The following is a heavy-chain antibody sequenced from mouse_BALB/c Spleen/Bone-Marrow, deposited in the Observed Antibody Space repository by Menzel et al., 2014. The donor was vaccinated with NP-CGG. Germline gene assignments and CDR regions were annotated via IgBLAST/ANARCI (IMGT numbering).Heavy chain of an antibody. Sequence: VQLQQSGAELVKPGASVKLPCKASGYTFTSYDINWVRQRPEQGLEWIGWIFPGDGSTKYNEKLKGKATLTTDKSSSTAYMQLSRLTSEDSAVYFCARRVYYDYDGGAWFAYWGQGTLVTVSA. CDR2: IFPGDGST. CDR1: GYTFTSYD. V-gene: IGHV1S56*01. CDR3: ARRVYYDYDGGAWFAY. D-gene: IGHD2-4*01. J-gene: IGHJ3*01.